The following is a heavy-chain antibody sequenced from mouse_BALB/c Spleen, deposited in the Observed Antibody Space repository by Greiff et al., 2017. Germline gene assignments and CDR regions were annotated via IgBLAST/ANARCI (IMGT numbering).Heavy chain of an antibody. CDR3: ARASSTMITSAWFAY. CDR1: GFSLTGYG. V-gene: IGHV2-6-7*01. J-gene: IGHJ3*01. CDR2: IWGDGST. D-gene: IGHD2-4*01. Sequence: QVQLKESGPGLVAPSQSLSITCTVSGFSLTGYGVNWVRQPPGKGLEWLGMIWGDGSTDYNSALKSRLSISKDNSKSQVFLKMNSLQTDDTARYYCARASSTMITSAWFAYWGQGTLVTVSA.